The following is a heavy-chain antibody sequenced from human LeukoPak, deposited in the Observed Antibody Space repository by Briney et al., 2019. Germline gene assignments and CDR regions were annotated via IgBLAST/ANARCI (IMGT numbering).Heavy chain of an antibody. Sequence: SVKVSCKASGGTFSSYAISWVRQAPGQGLEWMGGIIPIFGTANYAQKFQGRVTITTDESTSTAYMELSSLRSEDTAVYYCASGRRGPTAPPPFDYWGQGTLVTVSS. J-gene: IGHJ4*02. CDR1: GGTFSSYA. D-gene: IGHD3-10*01. CDR2: IIPIFGTA. V-gene: IGHV1-69*05. CDR3: ASGRRGPTAPPPFDY.